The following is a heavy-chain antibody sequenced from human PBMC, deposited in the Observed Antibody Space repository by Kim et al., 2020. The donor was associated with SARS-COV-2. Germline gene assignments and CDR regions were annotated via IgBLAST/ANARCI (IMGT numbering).Heavy chain of an antibody. CDR2: MNPGSGHT. Sequence: ASLKVSCKASGYTFTHYEINWVRQATGQGLEWMGWMNPGSGHTGYAQKFQGRVTLTRNTSISTAYLELSNLRSEDTAVYYCASPLSSQDAFDIWSRGTLVTVSS. CDR3: ASPLSSQDAFDI. V-gene: IGHV1-8*01. D-gene: IGHD6-13*01. J-gene: IGHJ3*02. CDR1: GYTFTHYE.